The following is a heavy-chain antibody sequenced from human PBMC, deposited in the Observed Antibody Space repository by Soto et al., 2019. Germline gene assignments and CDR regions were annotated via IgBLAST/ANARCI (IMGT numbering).Heavy chain of an antibody. V-gene: IGHV3-30*18. J-gene: IGHJ5*01. CDR3: AKGPRIAVAGLGDS. Sequence: QVQLVESGGGVVQLGRSLRLSCAASGFTFSNYGMHWVRQAPGKGLEWVAGISYDGSHKYYADSVKGRFTISRDNSKKILSLQMNSLRGDDTAVYYCAKGPRIAVAGLGDSWGQGTLVSVSS. D-gene: IGHD6-19*01. CDR2: ISYDGSHK. CDR1: GFTFSNYG.